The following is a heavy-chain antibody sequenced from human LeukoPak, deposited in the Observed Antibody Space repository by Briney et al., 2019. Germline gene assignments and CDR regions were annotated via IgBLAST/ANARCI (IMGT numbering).Heavy chain of an antibody. CDR3: ARDYPPEPGYSSPFDY. CDR2: ISAYNGHT. J-gene: IGHJ4*02. D-gene: IGHD5-18*01. V-gene: IGHV1-18*04. Sequence: ASVKVSCKASGYTFTSYYMHWVRQAPGQGLEWLGWISAYNGHTYYAQKLQGRVTMTTDTSTSTAYMELRSLRSDDTAVYFCARDYPPEPGYSSPFDYWGQGTLVTVSS. CDR1: GYTFTSYY.